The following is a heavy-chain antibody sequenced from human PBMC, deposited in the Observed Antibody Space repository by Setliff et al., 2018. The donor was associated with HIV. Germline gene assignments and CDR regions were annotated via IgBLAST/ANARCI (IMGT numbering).Heavy chain of an antibody. CDR3: ARTPQYEGYYDSSGYSQYYFDY. CDR1: GDSVNDRSYF. J-gene: IGHJ4*02. V-gene: IGHV4-39*07. Sequence: ASETLSLTCTVSGDSVNDRSYFWGWIRQPPGKGLEWIGTFYYNGDSRYNPSLKSRVTISVDTSKNQFSLKLSSVTAADTAVYYCARTPQYEGYYDSSGYSQYYFDYWGQGTPVTVSS. CDR2: FYYNGDS. D-gene: IGHD3-22*01.